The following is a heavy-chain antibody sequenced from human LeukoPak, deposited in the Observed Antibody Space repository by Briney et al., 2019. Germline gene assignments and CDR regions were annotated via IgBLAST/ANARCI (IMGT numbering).Heavy chain of an antibody. CDR2: IYYSGST. CDR1: GGSISSYY. J-gene: IGHJ5*02. V-gene: IGHV4-59*01. CDR3: ARDRGDSPTA. D-gene: IGHD4-17*01. Sequence: SETLSLTCTVSGGSISSYYWSWIRQPPGKGLEWIGYIYYSGSTNYNPSLKSRVTISVDTSKNQFPLKLSSVTAADTAVYYCARDRGDSPTAWGQGTLVTVSS.